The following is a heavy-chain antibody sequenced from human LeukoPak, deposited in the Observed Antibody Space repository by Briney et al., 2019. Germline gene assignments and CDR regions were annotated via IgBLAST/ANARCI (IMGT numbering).Heavy chain of an antibody. CDR2: INHSGST. J-gene: IGHJ3*02. CDR1: GGSFSGYY. V-gene: IGHV4-34*01. CDR3: ARVAMDAFDI. Sequence: PSETLSLTCAVYGGSFSGYYWSWIRQPPGKGLEWIGEINHSGSTNYNPSLKSRVTISVDTSKNQFSLKLSSVIAADTAVYYCARVAMDAFDIWGQGTMVTVSS.